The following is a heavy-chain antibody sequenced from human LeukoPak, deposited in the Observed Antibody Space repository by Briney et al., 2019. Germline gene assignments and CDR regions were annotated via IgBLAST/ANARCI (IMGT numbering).Heavy chain of an antibody. Sequence: PGGSLRLSCEASGFTFGNYAMHWVRQAPGKGLEWVAVISYDGSNKYYADSVKGRFTISRDNSKNTLYLQMNSLRAEDTAVYYCARDQVVAAAGDYYYYGMDVWGQGTTVTVSS. CDR2: ISYDGSNK. CDR3: ARDQVVAAAGDYYYYGMDV. V-gene: IGHV3-30*04. CDR1: GFTFGNYA. D-gene: IGHD6-25*01. J-gene: IGHJ6*02.